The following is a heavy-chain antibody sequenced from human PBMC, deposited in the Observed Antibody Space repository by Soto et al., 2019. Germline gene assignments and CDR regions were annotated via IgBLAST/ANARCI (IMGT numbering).Heavy chain of an antibody. V-gene: IGHV3-11*01. D-gene: IGHD4-17*01. CDR1: RFTFSDFY. CDR3: ARDDDYGGNRWYFDL. CDR2: ISGSGGNI. J-gene: IGHJ2*01. Sequence: PGGSLRLSCAVARFTFSDFYMTWIRQAPGRGLKWLSSISGSGGNIRYAESVKGRFTISRDNAKNSPYLQMNSLRAEDTSVYYFARDDDYGGNRWYFDLWGRGTLVTVSS.